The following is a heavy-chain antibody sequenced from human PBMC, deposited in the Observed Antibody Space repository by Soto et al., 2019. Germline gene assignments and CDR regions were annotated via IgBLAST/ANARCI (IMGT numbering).Heavy chain of an antibody. J-gene: IGHJ4*02. CDR3: ATRPAPYYADWSLDY. D-gene: IGHD3-16*01. CDR1: GLTFSNAW. Sequence: EVQLVESGGDLVKPGGSLRLSCAASGLTFSNAWMTWVRQAPGKGLEWVGRIKSNTDGGALDYAAPLKGRFTISRDDSRSTLYLLLNSLKPKDTAVYYCATRPAPYYADWSLDYWGQGTLVTVSS. CDR2: IKSNTDGGAL. V-gene: IGHV3-15*01.